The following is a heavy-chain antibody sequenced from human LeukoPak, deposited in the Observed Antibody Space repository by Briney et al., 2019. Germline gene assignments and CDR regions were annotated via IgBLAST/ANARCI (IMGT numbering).Heavy chain of an antibody. J-gene: IGHJ4*02. CDR1: GFIFSRHA. CDR3: AKGDDIGKHPIDN. D-gene: IGHD5-24*01. V-gene: IGHV3-23*01. CDR2: TGLNSVNT. Sequence: GGSLRLSCTASGFIFSRHAMSWVRQAPGKGLEWVSTTGLNSVNTLCADSVQGRFTISRDNSRNTPDLQIDNLRVDDTAVYYCAKGDDIGKHPIDNWGQGTLVTVSS.